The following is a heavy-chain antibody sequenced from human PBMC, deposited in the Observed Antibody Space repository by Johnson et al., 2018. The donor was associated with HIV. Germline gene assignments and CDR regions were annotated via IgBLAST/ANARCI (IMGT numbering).Heavy chain of an antibody. CDR2: ITSSGSTI. V-gene: IGHV3-11*04. CDR3: TKGEGDSRGYYTRVGAFDI. D-gene: IGHD3-22*01. CDR1: GFTFSDYY. J-gene: IGHJ3*02. Sequence: QVLLVESGGGLVKPGGSLRLSCAASGFTFSDYYMSWIRQAPGKGLEWVSYITSSGSTIYYADSVKGRFTISRDNAKNSLYLQMNSLRAEDTAVYYCTKGEGDSRGYYTRVGAFDIWGQGTMVTVSS.